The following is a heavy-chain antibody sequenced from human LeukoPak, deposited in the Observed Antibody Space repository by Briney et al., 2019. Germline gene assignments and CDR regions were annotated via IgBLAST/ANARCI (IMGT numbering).Heavy chain of an antibody. CDR3: ARDVGEVTGTHFDY. J-gene: IGHJ4*02. CDR2: IYYSGGT. V-gene: IGHV4-59*11. Sequence: TSETLSLTCTVSGGFINSHYWSWIRQPPGKGLEWVGYIYYSGGTNYNPSLKSRVTISLDTSENQFSLNLSSVTPADTALYFCARDVGEVTGTHFDYWGQGTLVTVSS. CDR1: GGFINSHY. D-gene: IGHD6-19*01.